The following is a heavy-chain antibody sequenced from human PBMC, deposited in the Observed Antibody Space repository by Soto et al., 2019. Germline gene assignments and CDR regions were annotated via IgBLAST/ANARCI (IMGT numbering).Heavy chain of an antibody. J-gene: IGHJ4*02. CDR3: ARAGRSVTIFGVDSIDY. CDR1: GFTFSSYS. V-gene: IGHV3-21*01. D-gene: IGHD3-3*01. Sequence: GGSLRLSCAASGFTFSSYSMNWVRQAPGKGLEWVSSISSSSSYIYYADSVKGRFTISRDNAKNSLYLQMNSLRAEDTAVYYCARAGRSVTIFGVDSIDYWGQGTLVTVSS. CDR2: ISSSSSYI.